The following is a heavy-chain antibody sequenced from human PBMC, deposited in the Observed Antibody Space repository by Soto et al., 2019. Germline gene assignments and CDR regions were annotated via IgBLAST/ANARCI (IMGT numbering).Heavy chain of an antibody. J-gene: IGHJ4*02. CDR2: IKPDGSEK. CDR3: ARELNEVGQVPHY. CDR1: GFTFSRYW. V-gene: IGHV3-7*03. Sequence: EVQLVESGGGLVQPGGSLRLSCAASGFTFSRYWMNWVRQAPGKGLEWVANIKPDGSEKYYVDSVKGRFTISRDNARNSLYLQMNSLRAEDTAVYYCARELNEVGQVPHYWGQGTLVTVSS.